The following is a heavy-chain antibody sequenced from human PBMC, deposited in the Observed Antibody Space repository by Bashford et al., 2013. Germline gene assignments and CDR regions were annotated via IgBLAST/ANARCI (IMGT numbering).Heavy chain of an antibody. CDR2: IYSSGTT. J-gene: IGHJ5*02. V-gene: IGHV4-31*01. CDR1: GGSISSGGFY. CDR3: ARAIPVPGTYWFDP. Sequence: SSETLSLTCTVSGGSISSGGFYWSWIRQHPGKGLEWIGYIYSSGTTYYNPSLKSPLIISVDTSKNQFSLKLNSVTAADTAVYYCARAIPVPGTYWFDPGAREPWSPSPQ. D-gene: IGHD6-19*01.